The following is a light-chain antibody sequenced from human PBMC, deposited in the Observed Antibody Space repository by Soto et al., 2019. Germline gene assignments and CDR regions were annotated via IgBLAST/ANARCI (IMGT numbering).Light chain of an antibody. J-gene: IGKJ2*01. CDR3: QQFYNTPPYT. CDR1: QSVFHSANNMNY. V-gene: IGKV4-1*01. Sequence: DTVMTQSPDSLAVSLGERATINCKSSQSVFHSANNMNYLAWYQQKPGQSPKLLISWASIRDSGAPDRFSGSGSGTDFTLTINSLQAEDAAVYYCQQFYNTPPYTFGQGTRLEIK. CDR2: WAS.